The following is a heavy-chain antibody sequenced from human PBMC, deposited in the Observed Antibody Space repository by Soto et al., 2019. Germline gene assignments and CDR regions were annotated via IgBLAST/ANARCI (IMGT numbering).Heavy chain of an antibody. V-gene: IGHV4-39*01. D-gene: IGHD2-15*01. CDR1: GGSISSSSNY. CDR3: ARAYCSGGTCYRYYFCYYMDV. J-gene: IGHJ6*03. Sequence: QVQLQESGPGLVKPSETLSLTCTVSGGSISSSSNYWGWIRQPPGKGLEWIGSMHYGGDTFYNPSLKSRVTMSVDTSKNQFSLKLSFVTAADTAVYYRARAYCSGGTCYRYYFCYYMDVWGKGTTVTVSS. CDR2: MHYGGDT.